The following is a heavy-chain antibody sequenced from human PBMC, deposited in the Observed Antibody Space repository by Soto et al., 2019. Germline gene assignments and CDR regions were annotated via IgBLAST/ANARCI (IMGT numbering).Heavy chain of an antibody. CDR1: GFTFSSYG. V-gene: IGHV3-33*01. Sequence: QVQLVESGGGVVQPGRSLRLSCAASGFTFSSYGMHWVRQAPGKGLEWVAVIWYDGSDKFYADSVKGRFTISRDNSKNTLYLQMNSLRAEDTDVYYCARGDDYSNPFHFDYWGQGTLVTVSS. CDR2: IWYDGSDK. D-gene: IGHD4-4*01. J-gene: IGHJ4*02. CDR3: ARGDDYSNPFHFDY.